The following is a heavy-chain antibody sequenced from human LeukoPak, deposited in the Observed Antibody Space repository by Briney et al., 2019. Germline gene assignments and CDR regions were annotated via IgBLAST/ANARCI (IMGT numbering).Heavy chain of an antibody. CDR1: GFTVSSNY. J-gene: IGHJ4*02. V-gene: IGHV3-53*01. Sequence: GGSLRLSCAASGFTVSSNYMSWVRQAPGKGLEWVSVIYSGGSTYYADSVKGRFTISRDNSKNTLYLQMNSLRAEDTAVYYCARGRGYDYGDYEAFDYWGQGTLVTVSP. CDR2: IYSGGST. CDR3: ARGRGYDYGDYEAFDY. D-gene: IGHD4-17*01.